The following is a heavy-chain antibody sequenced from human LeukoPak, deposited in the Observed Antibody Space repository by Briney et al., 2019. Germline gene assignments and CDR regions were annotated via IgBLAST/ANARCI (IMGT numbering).Heavy chain of an antibody. V-gene: IGHV1-8*03. CDR1: GYTFTNHD. Sequence: ASVKVSCKASGYTFTNHDISWVRQATGQGLEWMGWMNPNSGNTGYSQKFQGRLTITRDTSISTAYMELSSLRSDDTAVYYCVRMTVRGVISPWGQGTRVTVSS. CDR2: MNPNSGNT. CDR3: VRMTVRGVISP. J-gene: IGHJ5*02. D-gene: IGHD3-10*01.